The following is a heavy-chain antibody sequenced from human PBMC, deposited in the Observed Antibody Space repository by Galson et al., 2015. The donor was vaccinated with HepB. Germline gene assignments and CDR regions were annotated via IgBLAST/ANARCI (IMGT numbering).Heavy chain of an antibody. D-gene: IGHD1-14*01. J-gene: IGHJ6*02. CDR3: TRPTGVLNKYYYYAMDA. V-gene: IGHV5-51*01. CDR2: INPTDSDT. CDR1: GYSFSSHW. Sequence: SGAEVKKPGESLKISCKASGYSFSSHWIGWVRQMPGKGLEWMAFINPTDSDTRYTPSFQGHVTIPADKSNSATYLHWSNLKASDTATYYCTRPTGVLNKYYYYAMDAWGQGTTVTVSS.